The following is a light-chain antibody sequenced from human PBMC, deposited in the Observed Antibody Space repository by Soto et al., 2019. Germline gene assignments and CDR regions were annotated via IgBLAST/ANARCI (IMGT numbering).Light chain of an antibody. Sequence: EIVLTQSPGTLSLSPEERATLSCRASQSVNSAYVAWYRQNPGQDPRGLIYGAPTRATGIPPRFSGSGSGTDFSLTISRLEPEDSAMYYCQLYGSSPTWAFGQGTKVDIK. J-gene: IGKJ1*01. CDR3: QLYGSSPTWA. CDR2: GAP. CDR1: QSVNSAY. V-gene: IGKV3-20*01.